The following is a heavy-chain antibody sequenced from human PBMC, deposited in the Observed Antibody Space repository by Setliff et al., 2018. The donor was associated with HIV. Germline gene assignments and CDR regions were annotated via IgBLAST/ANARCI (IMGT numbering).Heavy chain of an antibody. CDR2: IIPILGIA. V-gene: IGHV1-69*10. J-gene: IGHJ5*02. CDR3: ARAQYQLLEPPTYNWFDP. D-gene: IGHD2-2*01. CDR1: GFTFTSSA. Sequence: GASVKVSCKASGFTFTSSAMQWVRQAPGQGLEWMGGIIPILGIANYAQKFQDRVTITADKSTDTAYMELSSLRSEDTAVYYCARAQYQLLEPPTYNWFDPWGQGTLVTVSS.